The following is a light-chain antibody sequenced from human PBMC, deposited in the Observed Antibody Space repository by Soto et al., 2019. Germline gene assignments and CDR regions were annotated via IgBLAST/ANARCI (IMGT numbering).Light chain of an antibody. J-gene: IGKJ3*01. V-gene: IGKV1-27*01. CDR1: QGISDY. Sequence: DIQMTQSPSSLSAFLGDRVTITCRASQGISDYLVWYQQKPGKVPKLLIYAASTLQSGVPPRFSGTGSGTDFTLTISNLQPEDVATYSCQNYYSAPFTFGPGTKVDIK. CDR2: AAS. CDR3: QNYYSAPFT.